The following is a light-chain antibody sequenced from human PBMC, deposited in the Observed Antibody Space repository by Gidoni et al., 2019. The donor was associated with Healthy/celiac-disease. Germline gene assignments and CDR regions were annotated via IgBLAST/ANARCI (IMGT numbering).Light chain of an antibody. J-gene: IGKJ2*01. CDR3: QQYNSYPYT. V-gene: IGKV1-5*03. CDR2: KAS. Sequence: DIKMTQSPSTLSASVGGRVTITCRASQSISSWLAWYQQKPGKAPKLLIYKASSLESGVPSRFSGSGSGTEFTLTISSLQPDDFATYYCQQYNSYPYTFGQGTKLEIK. CDR1: QSISSW.